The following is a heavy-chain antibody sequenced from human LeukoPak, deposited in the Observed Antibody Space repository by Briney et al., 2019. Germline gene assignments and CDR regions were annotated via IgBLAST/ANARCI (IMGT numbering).Heavy chain of an antibody. J-gene: IGHJ5*02. V-gene: IGHV1-2*04. CDR2: INPNSGGT. D-gene: IGHD6-13*01. Sequence: ASVKASCKASGYTFTGYYMHWVRQAPGQGLEWMGWINPNSGGTNYAQKFQGWVTMTRDTSISTAYMELSRPRSDDTAVYYCARDRVAAAGQGGNWFDPWGQGTLVTVSS. CDR3: ARDRVAAAGQGGNWFDP. CDR1: GYTFTGYY.